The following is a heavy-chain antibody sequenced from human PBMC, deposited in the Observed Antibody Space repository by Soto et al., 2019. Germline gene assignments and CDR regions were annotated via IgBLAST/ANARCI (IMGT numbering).Heavy chain of an antibody. Sequence: QVQLVESGGGVVQPGTSLRLSCAASGFSFSSYGMHWVRQAPCKGLEWVAVVWYDGSNKYYADSVKGRFTISRDNSKNTLYLQMNSLRAEDTAVYYCARNPRPTYGDYADYWGQGTLVTVSS. CDR1: GFSFSSYG. CDR3: ARNPRPTYGDYADY. V-gene: IGHV3-33*01. D-gene: IGHD4-17*01. J-gene: IGHJ4*02. CDR2: VWYDGSNK.